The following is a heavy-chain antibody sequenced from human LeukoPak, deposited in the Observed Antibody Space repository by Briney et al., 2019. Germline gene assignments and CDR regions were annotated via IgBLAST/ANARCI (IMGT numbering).Heavy chain of an antibody. CDR1: GFTFSSYA. J-gene: IGHJ4*02. CDR3: AKREAYNIDY. V-gene: IGHV3-23*01. CDR2: ISGSGGST. Sequence: PGGSLRLSRAASGFTFSSYAMSWVRQAPGKGLEWVSVISGSGGSTNYAGSVKGRFTISRDNSKNTLYLQMNSLRAEDTAVYYCAKREAYNIDYWGQGTLVTVSS. D-gene: IGHD1-1*01.